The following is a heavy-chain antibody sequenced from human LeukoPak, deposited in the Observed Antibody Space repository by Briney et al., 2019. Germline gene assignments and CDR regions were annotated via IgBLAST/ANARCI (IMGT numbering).Heavy chain of an antibody. Sequence: SETLSLTCTVSGGSISSYYWSWIRQPPGKGLEWIGYIYYNGSANYNPSLKSRVTILLGTSRNQFSLRLSSVTAADTAVYYCARGGGSGWRGPLGFWGQGTLVTVSS. CDR2: IYYNGSA. CDR3: ARGGGSGWRGPLGF. CDR1: GGSISSYY. V-gene: IGHV4-59*01. D-gene: IGHD6-19*01. J-gene: IGHJ4*02.